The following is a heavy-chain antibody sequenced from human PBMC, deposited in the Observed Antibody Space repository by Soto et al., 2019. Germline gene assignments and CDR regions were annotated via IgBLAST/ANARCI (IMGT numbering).Heavy chain of an antibody. J-gene: IGHJ6*03. Sequence: ASVKVSCKASGYTFTNYGITWVRQAPGQGLGWMGWISAYNGDTHYTQRLQGRVTMTTDTSTSTAYMELRGLRSDDTAVYYCARGRLLSGYSYYLMDVWSDWMAVTV. V-gene: IGHV1-18*01. D-gene: IGHD2-15*01. CDR1: GYTFTNYG. CDR3: ARGRLLSGYSYYLMDV. CDR2: ISAYNGDT.